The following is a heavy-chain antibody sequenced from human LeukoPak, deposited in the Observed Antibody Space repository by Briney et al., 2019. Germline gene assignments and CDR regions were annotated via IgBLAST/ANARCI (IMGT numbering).Heavy chain of an antibody. CDR2: ISSSGTTI. J-gene: IGHJ5*02. D-gene: IGHD6-19*01. V-gene: IGHV3-11*01. CDR3: AAYSSALGWLDP. CDR1: GFTFSDYY. Sequence: GGSLRLSCAASGFTFSDYYMSWIRQAPGKGLEWVSSISSSGTTIYYADSVKGRFTISRDNAKNSLYLQMNSLRAEDTAVYYCAAYSSALGWLDPWGQGTLVTVSS.